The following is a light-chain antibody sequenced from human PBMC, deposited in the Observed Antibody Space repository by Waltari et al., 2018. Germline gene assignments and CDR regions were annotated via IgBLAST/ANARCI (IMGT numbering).Light chain of an antibody. CDR3: QVWDSSSDHPRV. J-gene: IGLJ3*02. CDR1: TIGMKS. Sequence: SYVLTQPPSVSVAPGQTARITGGGTTIGMKSVHWHQQKPGQAPVLVVYDDSDRHSGCPERFSGSNSGNTATLTISRVEAGDEADYYCQVWDSSSDHPRVFGGGTKLTVL. CDR2: DDS. V-gene: IGLV3-21*02.